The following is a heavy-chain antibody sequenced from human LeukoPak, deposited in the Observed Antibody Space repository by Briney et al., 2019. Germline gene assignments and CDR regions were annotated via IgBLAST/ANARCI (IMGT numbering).Heavy chain of an antibody. CDR2: ITSDGSDI. Sequence: GGSLRLSCAGSGFTFSSYWMHWVRQAPGKGLVWVSRITSDGSDIVYADSVKGRFTISRDNAKNTLYLQMNSLRVEDTAVYYCAKDPYGGNAHYWGQGTLVTVSS. J-gene: IGHJ4*02. V-gene: IGHV3-74*01. D-gene: IGHD4-23*01. CDR3: AKDPYGGNAHY. CDR1: GFTFSSYW.